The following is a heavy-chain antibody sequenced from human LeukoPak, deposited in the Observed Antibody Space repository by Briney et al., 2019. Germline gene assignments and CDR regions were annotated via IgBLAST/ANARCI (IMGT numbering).Heavy chain of an antibody. CDR3: ARLSSGSFGLHYFDY. V-gene: IGHV4-39*01. CDR2: IYYSGST. J-gene: IGHJ4*02. Sequence: PSETLSLTCTVSGGSISSSSYYCGWIRQPPGKGLEWIGRIYYSGSTYYSPSLKSRVTISVDTSKNQFSLTLSSVTAADTAVYYCARLSSGSFGLHYFDYWGQGTLVTVSS. CDR1: GGSISSSSYY. D-gene: IGHD3-10*01.